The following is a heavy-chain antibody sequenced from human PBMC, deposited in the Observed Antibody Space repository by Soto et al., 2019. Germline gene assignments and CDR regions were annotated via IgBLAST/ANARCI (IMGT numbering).Heavy chain of an antibody. D-gene: IGHD1-20*01. CDR2: IYYSGST. CDR3: ARRYPLNYYYYYGMDV. V-gene: IGHV4-39*01. Sequence: PSETLSLTCTVSGGSISSSSYYWGWIRQPPGKGLEWIGSIYYSGSTYYNPSLKSRVTISVDTSRNQFSLKLSSVTAADTVVYYCARRYPLNYYYYYGMDVWGQGTTVTVSS. CDR1: GGSISSSSYY. J-gene: IGHJ6*02.